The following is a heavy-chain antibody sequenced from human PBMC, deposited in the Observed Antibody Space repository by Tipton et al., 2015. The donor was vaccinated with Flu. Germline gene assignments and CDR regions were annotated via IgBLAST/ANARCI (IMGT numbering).Heavy chain of an antibody. CDR3: ARGSISGYYPLPPQFDY. Sequence: SLRLSCAASGFTFSDYYMSWIRQAPGKGLEWVSYISSSGSTIYYADSVKGRFTISRDNARNSLYLQMNSLRAEDTAVYYCARGSISGYYPLPPQFDYWGQLTLVTVSS. D-gene: IGHD3-22*01. J-gene: IGHJ4*02. V-gene: IGHV3-11*01. CDR2: ISSSGSTI. CDR1: GFTFSDYY.